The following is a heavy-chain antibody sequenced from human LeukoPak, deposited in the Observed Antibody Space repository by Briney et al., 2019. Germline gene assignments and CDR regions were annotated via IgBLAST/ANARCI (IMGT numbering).Heavy chain of an antibody. D-gene: IGHD2-2*01. CDR2: IIPILGIA. J-gene: IGHJ6*03. Sequence: SVKVSCKASGGTFSSYTISWVRQAPGQGLEWMGRIIPILGIANYAQKFQGRVATTADKSTSTAYMELSSLRSEDTAVYYCAIVVVPANMDVWGKGTTVTVSS. V-gene: IGHV1-69*02. CDR3: AIVVVPANMDV. CDR1: GGTFSSYT.